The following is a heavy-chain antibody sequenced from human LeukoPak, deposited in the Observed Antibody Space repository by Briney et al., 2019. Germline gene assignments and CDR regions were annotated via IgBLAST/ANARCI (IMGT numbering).Heavy chain of an antibody. Sequence: GASVKVSCKASGGTFSSYAISWVRQAPGQGLEWMGRIIPIFGTANYAQKFQGRVTITTDESTSTAYMELSSLRSEDTAVYYCAREGTPSSLYYFDYWGQGTLVTVSS. J-gene: IGHJ4*02. CDR1: GGTFSSYA. V-gene: IGHV1-69*05. CDR3: AREGTPSSLYYFDY. CDR2: IIPIFGTA.